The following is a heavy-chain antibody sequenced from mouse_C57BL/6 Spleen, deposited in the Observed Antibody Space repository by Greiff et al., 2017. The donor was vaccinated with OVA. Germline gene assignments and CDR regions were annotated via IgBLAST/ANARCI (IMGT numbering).Heavy chain of an antibody. CDR3: TREEAKSIDY. CDR2: IDPETGGT. D-gene: IGHD6-1*01. J-gene: IGHJ2*01. V-gene: IGHV1-15*01. Sequence: QVQLQQSGAELVRPGASVTLSCKASGYTFTDYEMHWVKQTPVHGLEWIGAIDPETGGTAYNQKFKGKAILTADKSSSTAYMELRSLTSEDSAVYYCTREEAKSIDYWGQGTTLTVSS. CDR1: GYTFTDYE.